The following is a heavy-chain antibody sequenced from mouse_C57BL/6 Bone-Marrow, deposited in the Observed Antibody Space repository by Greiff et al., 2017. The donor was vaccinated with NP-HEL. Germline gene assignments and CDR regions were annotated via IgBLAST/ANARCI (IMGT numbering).Heavy chain of an antibody. J-gene: IGHJ4*01. Sequence: EVMLVESGGGLVKPGGSLKLSCAASGFTFSSYAMSWVRQTPEKRLEWVATISDGGSYTYYPDNVKGRFTISRDNAKNNLYLQMSHLKSEDTAMYYCARAIYYYSMDYWGQGTSVTVSS. CDR2: ISDGGSYT. V-gene: IGHV5-4*03. CDR1: GFTFSSYA. CDR3: ARAIYYYSMDY.